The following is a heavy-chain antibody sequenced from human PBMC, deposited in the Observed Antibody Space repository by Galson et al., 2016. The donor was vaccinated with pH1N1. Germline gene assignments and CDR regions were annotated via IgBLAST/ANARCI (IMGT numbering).Heavy chain of an antibody. J-gene: IGHJ4*02. CDR2: LYKSGSS. CDR1: GGFISSHY. Sequence: ETLSLTCSVSGGFISSHYWSWIRQPAGKGLEWIGRLYKSGSSKYNPSLKSRVTMSGDTSKNQFSLKLSSVTAADTAVYYCARLPYGDYVNYFDYWGQGTLVTVSS. V-gene: IGHV4-4*07. CDR3: ARLPYGDYVNYFDY. D-gene: IGHD4-17*01.